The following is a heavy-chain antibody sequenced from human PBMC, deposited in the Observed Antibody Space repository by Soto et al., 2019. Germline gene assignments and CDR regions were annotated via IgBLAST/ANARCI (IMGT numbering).Heavy chain of an antibody. Sequence: GGSLRLSCAASGFTFSSYGMHWVRQAPGKGLEWVAVIWYDGSNKYYADSVKGRFTISRDNSNNTLYLQMNSLRAEDTAVYYCARDYSMIVVVPGYWGQGTLVTVPQ. CDR1: GFTFSSYG. V-gene: IGHV3-33*01. J-gene: IGHJ4*02. D-gene: IGHD3-22*01. CDR3: ARDYSMIVVVPGY. CDR2: IWYDGSNK.